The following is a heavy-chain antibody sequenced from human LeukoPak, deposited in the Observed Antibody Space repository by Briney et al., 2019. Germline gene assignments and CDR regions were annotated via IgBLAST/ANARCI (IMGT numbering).Heavy chain of an antibody. J-gene: IGHJ4*02. D-gene: IGHD6-19*01. V-gene: IGHV1-2*02. CDR3: ARDATSWGRQWLGDY. CDR1: GYTFTGYY. CDR2: INPNSGGT. Sequence: GASVKVSCKASGYTFTGYYMHWVRQAPGQGLEWMGWINPNSGGTNYAQKFQGRVTMTRDTSISTAYMELSRLISDDTAVYYCARDATSWGRQWLGDYWGQGTLVTVSS.